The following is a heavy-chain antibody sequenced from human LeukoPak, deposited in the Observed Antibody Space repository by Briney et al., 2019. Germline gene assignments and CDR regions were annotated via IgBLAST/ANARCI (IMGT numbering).Heavy chain of an antibody. CDR3: VKDEGTSGWYPFDS. V-gene: IGHV3-30*18. J-gene: IGHJ4*02. CDR2: ISYDGSNK. D-gene: IGHD6-19*01. CDR1: GFTFSSYA. Sequence: PGGSLRLSCAASGFTFSSYAMHWVRQAPGKGLEWVAIISYDGSNKYYGDSVKGRFTISRDNSKNTLCLQMNSLRAEDTAVYYCVKDEGTSGWYPFDSWGQGTPVTVSS.